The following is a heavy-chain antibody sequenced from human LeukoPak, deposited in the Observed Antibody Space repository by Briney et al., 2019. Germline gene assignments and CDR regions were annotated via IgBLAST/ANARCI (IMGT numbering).Heavy chain of an antibody. V-gene: IGHV1-3*01. J-gene: IGHJ5*02. D-gene: IGHD3-10*01. CDR3: ARAVARYYGSGSYPLYNWFDP. Sequence: ASVKVSCKASGYTFTNYAMHWVRQAPGQRLEWMGWINAGNGNTKYSQKFQGRVTITRDTSASTAYMELSSLRSEDTAVYYCARAVARYYGSGSYPLYNWFDPWGQGTLVTVSS. CDR2: INAGNGNT. CDR1: GYTFTNYA.